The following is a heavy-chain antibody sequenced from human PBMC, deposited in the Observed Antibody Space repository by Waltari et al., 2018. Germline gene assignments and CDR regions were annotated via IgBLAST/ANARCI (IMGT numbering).Heavy chain of an antibody. J-gene: IGHJ4*02. CDR1: GGSFSGYY. CDR3: ARGWSTMVRGVKYGY. V-gene: IGHV4-34*01. CDR2: INHSRST. D-gene: IGHD3-10*01. Sequence: QVQLQQWGAGLLKPSETLSLTCAVYGGSFSGYYWSWIRQPPGKGLEWIGEINHSRSTNYNPSLKSRVTISVDTSKNQFSLKLSSVTAADTAVYYCARGWSTMVRGVKYGYWGQGTLVTVSS.